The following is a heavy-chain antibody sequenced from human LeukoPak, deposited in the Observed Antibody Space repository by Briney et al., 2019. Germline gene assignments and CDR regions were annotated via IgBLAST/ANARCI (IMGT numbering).Heavy chain of an antibody. D-gene: IGHD6-13*01. CDR2: ISYDGSNK. J-gene: IGHJ4*02. Sequence: GGSLRLSCAASGFTFSSYGMHWVRQAPGKGLEWVAVISYDGSNKYYADSVKGRFTISRDDSKNTLYLQMNSLRAEDTAVYYCAKDLAASFDYWGQGTLVTVSS. V-gene: IGHV3-30*18. CDR1: GFTFSSYG. CDR3: AKDLAASFDY.